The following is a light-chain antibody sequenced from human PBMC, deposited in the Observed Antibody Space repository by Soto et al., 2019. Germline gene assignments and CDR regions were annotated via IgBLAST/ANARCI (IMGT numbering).Light chain of an antibody. CDR3: QQYKSWPPIT. J-gene: IGKJ5*01. CDR1: QSLNTD. V-gene: IGKV3-15*01. CDR2: GAS. Sequence: EILMTQSPDSLSVSPGETATLSCRASQSLNTDLAWYQQKPGQAPRLLLYGASTRATGISTRFSGGGSGTEFTLTISGLQSEDSAVYYCQQYKSWPPITVGQGTRLEI.